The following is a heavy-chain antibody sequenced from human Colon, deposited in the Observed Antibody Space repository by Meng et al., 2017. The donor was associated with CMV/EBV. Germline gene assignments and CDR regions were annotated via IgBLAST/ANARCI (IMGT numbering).Heavy chain of an antibody. V-gene: IGHV3-74*01. J-gene: IGHJ3*02. D-gene: IGHD6-19*01. Sequence: GGSLKISCVDSGFSFSGYWMHWVRQAPGKGLAWVSRVNDDGSSVRYADSVKGRFTISRDNAKNTLYLQMNSLRVEDTAVYYCARDAGQWLATGEAFDIWGRGTMVTVSS. CDR1: GFSFSGYW. CDR3: ARDAGQWLATGEAFDI. CDR2: VNDDGSSV.